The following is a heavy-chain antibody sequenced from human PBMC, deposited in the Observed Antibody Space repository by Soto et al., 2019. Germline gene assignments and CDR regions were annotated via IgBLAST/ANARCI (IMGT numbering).Heavy chain of an antibody. V-gene: IGHV4-59*11. D-gene: IGHD2-21*01. J-gene: IGHJ6*03. CDR3: ARGGISHWAYFYYMDV. CDR1: GGSINNHY. CDR2: VYYTGST. Sequence: SETLSLTCSVSGGSINNHYWSWIRQPPGKGLEWIGYVYYTGSTNYNPSLKSRVTMSVDTSRNQFSLTLTSVTAADTATYYCARGGISHWAYFYYMDVWDRGTTVTVSS.